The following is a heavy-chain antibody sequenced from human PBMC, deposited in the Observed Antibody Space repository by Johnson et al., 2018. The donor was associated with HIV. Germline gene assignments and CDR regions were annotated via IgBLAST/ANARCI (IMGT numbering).Heavy chain of an antibody. Sequence: VQLVESGGGVVQPGRSLRLSCEASGFTFRNVYMSWVRQAPGKGLEWVANIKQDGSEKYYVDSVKGRFTISRDNAKNSLYLQMNSLRAEDTAVYYCARGPSAYCGGDCPGGAFDIWGQGTMVTVSS. CDR1: GFTFRNVY. D-gene: IGHD2-21*02. CDR3: ARGPSAYCGGDCPGGAFDI. V-gene: IGHV3-7*01. CDR2: IKQDGSEK. J-gene: IGHJ3*02.